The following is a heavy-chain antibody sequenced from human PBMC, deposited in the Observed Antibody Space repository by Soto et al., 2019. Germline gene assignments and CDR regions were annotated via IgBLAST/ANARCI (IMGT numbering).Heavy chain of an antibody. J-gene: IGHJ4*02. CDR3: ARGDYDVLTGYYPLDF. V-gene: IGHV1-46*01. D-gene: IGHD3-9*01. CDR2: INPSGGST. CDR1: GYTLTSYY. Sequence: GASVKVSCKASGYTLTSYYMHWVRQAPGQGLAWMGIINPSGGSTSYAQNYQGRTTMTSDTSTTTVYMELSSLRSEDTAVYFCARGDYDVLTGYYPLDFWGQGTLVTVSS.